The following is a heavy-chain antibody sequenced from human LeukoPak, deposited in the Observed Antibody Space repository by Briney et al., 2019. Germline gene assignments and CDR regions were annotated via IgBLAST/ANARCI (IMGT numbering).Heavy chain of an antibody. CDR2: ISSSGSYV. J-gene: IGHJ4*02. D-gene: IGHD3-10*01. V-gene: IGHV3-21*01. Sequence: GGCLRLSCVASGFIFSSYNMNWVRQAPGKGLEWVSSISSSGSYVYYADSVKGRFIISRDNAKNSLTLQMNSLRAEDTAVYYCARAGSLVRGVIPHDYWGQGTLVSVSS. CDR1: GFIFSSYN. CDR3: ARAGSLVRGVIPHDY.